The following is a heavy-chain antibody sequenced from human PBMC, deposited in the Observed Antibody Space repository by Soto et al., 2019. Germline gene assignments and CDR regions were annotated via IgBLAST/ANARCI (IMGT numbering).Heavy chain of an antibody. CDR3: ARGYDANS. Sequence: SETLSLTCTVSGASVSSGNQYWSWIRQPPGKRLEWIGFIYNSVITNYSPSLKSRVSISADTSRNQFSLKMSSVTAADTAVYYCARGYDANSRGQGALVTVSS. V-gene: IGHV4-61*01. CDR1: GASVSSGNQY. CDR2: IYNSVIT. D-gene: IGHD5-12*01. J-gene: IGHJ4*02.